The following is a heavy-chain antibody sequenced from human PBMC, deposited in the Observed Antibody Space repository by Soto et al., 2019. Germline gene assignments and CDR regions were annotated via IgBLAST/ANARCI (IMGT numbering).Heavy chain of an antibody. CDR3: GRGAGTSKIYATGMDV. Sequence: QAQLVQSGPEVQKPGASMKVSCKASAFNLRSYSIHWVRQAPGQRLEWMGQINGDSGKPRYSHRFEGRVTFKRDTDASTATLELHSLRPEDTAVYYCGRGAGTSKIYATGMDVWGQGTAVSVSS. V-gene: IGHV1-3*01. CDR2: INGDSGKP. J-gene: IGHJ6*02. D-gene: IGHD2-2*01. CDR1: AFNLRSYS.